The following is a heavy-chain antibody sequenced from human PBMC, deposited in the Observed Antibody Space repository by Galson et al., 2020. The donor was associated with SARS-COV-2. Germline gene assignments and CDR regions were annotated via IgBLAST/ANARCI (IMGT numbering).Heavy chain of an antibody. V-gene: IGHV1-46*01. CDR1: GYTFTRYY. CDR3: ARDLTVTTNYYYYYGMDV. J-gene: IGHJ6*02. Sequence: ASVKVSCKASGYTFTRYYMHWVRQAPGQGLEWMGIINPSGGSTSYAQKLQGRVTMTRDTSTPTVYMELSSLRSEDTAVYDCARDLTVTTNYYYYYGMDVWGQGTTVTVSS. D-gene: IGHD4-17*01. CDR2: INPSGGST.